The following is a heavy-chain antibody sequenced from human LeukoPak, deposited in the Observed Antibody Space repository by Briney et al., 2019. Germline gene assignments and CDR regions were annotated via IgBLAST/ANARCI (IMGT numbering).Heavy chain of an antibody. Sequence: SETLSLTCTVSSGSISSGSYYWSWIRQPAGKGLDWIGRIYTTGSTNYNPSLKSRVTISVDTSKNQFSLKLSSVTAADTAVYYCARDPGYSYGPVYYFDYWGQGTLVTVSS. CDR3: ARDPGYSYGPVYYFDY. CDR1: SGSISSGSYY. CDR2: IYTTGST. V-gene: IGHV4-61*02. D-gene: IGHD5-18*01. J-gene: IGHJ4*02.